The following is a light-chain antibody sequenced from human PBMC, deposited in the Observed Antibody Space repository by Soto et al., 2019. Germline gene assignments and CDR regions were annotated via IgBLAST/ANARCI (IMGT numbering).Light chain of an antibody. CDR2: AAS. Sequence: TQSSATVSGSTGEERKISWRASQSVSVNSLAWYQQKGGQAPRLLIYAASTRATGVPDRFSGTGSGTDFALTISRLETDGSAVYYCQQYGGSPYTFGPGTKVDIK. V-gene: IGKV3-20*01. CDR1: QSVSVNS. J-gene: IGKJ3*01. CDR3: QQYGGSPYT.